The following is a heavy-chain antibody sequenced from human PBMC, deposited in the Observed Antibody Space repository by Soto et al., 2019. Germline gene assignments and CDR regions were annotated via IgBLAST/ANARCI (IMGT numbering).Heavy chain of an antibody. Sequence: KQSQTLSLTCAISGDSVSSNSAAWNWIRQSPSRGLEWLGRTYYRSKWYNDYAVSVKSRITINPDTSKNQFSLQLNSVTPEDTAVYYCARDEVVAAAGTNWFDPWGQGTLVTVSS. V-gene: IGHV6-1*01. J-gene: IGHJ5*02. CDR3: ARDEVVAAAGTNWFDP. CDR2: TYYRSKWYN. CDR1: GDSVSSNSAA. D-gene: IGHD6-13*01.